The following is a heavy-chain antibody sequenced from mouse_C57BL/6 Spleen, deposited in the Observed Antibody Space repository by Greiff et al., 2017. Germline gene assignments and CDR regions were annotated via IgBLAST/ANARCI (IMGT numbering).Heavy chain of an antibody. J-gene: IGHJ2*01. CDR3: ARPIDYYGRGY. CDR2: INPNNGGT. CDR1: GYTFTDYY. V-gene: IGHV1-26*01. D-gene: IGHD1-1*01. Sequence: VQLQQSGPELVKPGASVKISCKASGYTFTDYYMNWVKQSHGKSLEWIGDINPNNGGTSYNQKFKGKATLTVDKSSSTAYMELRSLTSEDSAVYYCARPIDYYGRGYWGQGTTLTVSS.